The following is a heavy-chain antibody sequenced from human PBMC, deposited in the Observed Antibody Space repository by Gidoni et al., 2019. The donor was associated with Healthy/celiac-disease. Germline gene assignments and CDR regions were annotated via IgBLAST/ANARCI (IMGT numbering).Heavy chain of an antibody. D-gene: IGHD6-13*01. CDR3: ARDSYSSSWYQSFDY. Sequence: EVQLVESGGGLVQPGGSLRLSCAASGFTFSSYWMHWVRQAPGKGLVWVSRINSDGSSTSYADSVKGRFTISRDNAKNTLYLQMNSLRAEDTAVYYCARDSYSSSWYQSFDYWGQGTLVTVSS. CDR1: GFTFSSYW. J-gene: IGHJ4*02. CDR2: INSDGSST. V-gene: IGHV3-74*01.